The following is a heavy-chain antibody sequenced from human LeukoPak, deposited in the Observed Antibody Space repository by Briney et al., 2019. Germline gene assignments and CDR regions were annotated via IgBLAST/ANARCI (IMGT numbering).Heavy chain of an antibody. J-gene: IGHJ6*02. CDR2: ISSSSSYI. Sequence: GGYLRLYCAAYGFTFSSYSMNWVRQAPGKGLEWVSSISSSSSYIYYADSVKGRFTISRDNAKNSLYLQMNSLRAEDTAVYYCAREVAVTTFPYYYYGMDVWGQGTTVTVSS. D-gene: IGHD4-17*01. CDR3: AREVAVTTFPYYYYGMDV. CDR1: GFTFSSYS. V-gene: IGHV3-21*01.